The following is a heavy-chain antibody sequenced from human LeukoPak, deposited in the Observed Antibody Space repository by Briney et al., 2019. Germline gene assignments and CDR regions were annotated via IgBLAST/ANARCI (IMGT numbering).Heavy chain of an antibody. CDR1: GFTSSIYA. D-gene: IGHD2-2*01. CDR3: AKDPLGGDCSSTSCYVLRPFDF. CDR2: IRGSGGST. J-gene: IGHJ4*02. V-gene: IGHV3-23*01. Sequence: GGCLRLSRAASGFTSSIYAMCWVSHPPGKGLEWVSPIRGSGGSTDGAGSVRGRYTMSRDNTNNTLYLQMNSLRHEDTGVDYCAKDPLGGDCSSTSCYVLRPFDFWGEGTLVTVSS.